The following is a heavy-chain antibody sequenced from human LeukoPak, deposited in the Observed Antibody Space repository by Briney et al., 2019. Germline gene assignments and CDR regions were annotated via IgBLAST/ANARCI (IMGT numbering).Heavy chain of an antibody. J-gene: IGHJ4*02. Sequence: GGSLRLSCTASGFTFSSSWMHWVRHAPGKGLVWVSHINSDAGSTTYADSVRGRFTISRDNAKNTLHLQMNSLRAEDTAVYYCASSRGSYQLDYWGQGTLVTVSS. CDR3: ASSRGSYQLDY. CDR2: INSDAGST. V-gene: IGHV3-74*01. CDR1: GFTFSSSW. D-gene: IGHD2-2*01.